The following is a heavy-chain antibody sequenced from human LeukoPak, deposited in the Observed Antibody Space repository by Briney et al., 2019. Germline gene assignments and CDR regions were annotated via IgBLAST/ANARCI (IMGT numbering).Heavy chain of an antibody. J-gene: IGHJ4*02. CDR2: ISGSGGRT. D-gene: IGHD3-22*01. CDR3: ANTDSSDYSYFFDY. V-gene: IGHV3-23*01. CDR1: GFTFSSYA. Sequence: PGGSLRLSCAASGFTFSSYAMSWVRRAPGKGLEWVSAISGSGGRTYYADSVKGRFTISRDNSKNTLYLQMNSLRAEDTAVYYCANTDSSDYSYFFDYWGQGTLVTVSS.